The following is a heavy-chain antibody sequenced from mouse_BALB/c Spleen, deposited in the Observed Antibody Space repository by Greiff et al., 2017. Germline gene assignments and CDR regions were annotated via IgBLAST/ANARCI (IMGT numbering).Heavy chain of an antibody. Sequence: EVKLVESGGGLVKPGGSLKLSCAASGFAFSSYAMSWVRQTPEKRLEWVASISSGGSTYYPDSVKGRFTISRDNARNILYLQMSSLRSEDTAMYYCARGGATAPPDYWGQGTTLTVSS. CDR1: GFAFSSYA. CDR2: ISSGGST. J-gene: IGHJ2*01. CDR3: ARGGATAPPDY. V-gene: IGHV5-6-5*01. D-gene: IGHD1-2*01.